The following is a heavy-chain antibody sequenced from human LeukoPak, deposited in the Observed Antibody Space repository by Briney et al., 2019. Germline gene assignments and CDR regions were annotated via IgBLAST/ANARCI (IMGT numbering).Heavy chain of an antibody. CDR1: EFSVGSNY. J-gene: IGHJ3*02. Sequence: GGSLRLSCAASEFSVGSNYMTWVRQAPGKGLEWVSLIYSGGSTYYADSVKGRFTISRDNSKNTLYLQMNSLRAEDTAVYYCARDHVGEDSGAFDIWGQGTMVTVSS. CDR2: IYSGGST. CDR3: ARDHVGEDSGAFDI. D-gene: IGHD3-10*01. V-gene: IGHV3-53*01.